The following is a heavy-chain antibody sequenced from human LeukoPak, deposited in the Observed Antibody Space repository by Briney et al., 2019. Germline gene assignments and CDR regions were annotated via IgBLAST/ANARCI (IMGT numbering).Heavy chain of an antibody. V-gene: IGHV4-34*01. CDR1: GGSFSGYY. J-gene: IGHJ4*02. CDR3: ARRRYFDY. Sequence: PSETLSLTCAVYGGSFSGYYWSGIRQPPGKGLEWIGEINQSGSTNYNPSLKSRVTISVDTSKNQFSLKLDSVTAADTAVYYCARRRYFDYWGQGTLVTVSS. CDR2: INQSGST.